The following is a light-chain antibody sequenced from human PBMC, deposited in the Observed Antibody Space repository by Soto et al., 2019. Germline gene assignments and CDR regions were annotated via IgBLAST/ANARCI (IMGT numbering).Light chain of an antibody. Sequence: QSVLTQPPSASGSPGQSLTISCTGTSSGVGFYNFVSWYQQRPGKAPKLVIYEVTKRPSGVPDRLSGSKSGSTASLTVSGLQADDEADYYCASYAGTRLFVFGSGTKVTVL. CDR1: SSGVGFYNF. CDR2: EVT. CDR3: ASYAGTRLFV. J-gene: IGLJ1*01. V-gene: IGLV2-8*01.